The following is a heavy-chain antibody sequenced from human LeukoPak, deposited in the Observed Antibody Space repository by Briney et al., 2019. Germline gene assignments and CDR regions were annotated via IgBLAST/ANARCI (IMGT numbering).Heavy chain of an antibody. Sequence: ASVKVSCKASGGTFSSYAISWVRQAPGQGLEWMGGIIPIFGTANYAQRSQGRVTITTDESTSTAYMELSSLRSEDTAVYYCARDRSGRVAFDIWGQGTMVTVSS. V-gene: IGHV1-69*05. D-gene: IGHD3-10*01. CDR2: IIPIFGTA. J-gene: IGHJ3*02. CDR1: GGTFSSYA. CDR3: ARDRSGRVAFDI.